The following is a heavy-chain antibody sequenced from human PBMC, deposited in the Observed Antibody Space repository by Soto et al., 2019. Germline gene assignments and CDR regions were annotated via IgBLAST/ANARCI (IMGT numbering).Heavy chain of an antibody. CDR1: GYSISSGYY. D-gene: IGHD1-1*01. V-gene: IGHV4-38-2*02. CDR2: IYHSGST. CDR3: ASQLGYFDY. J-gene: IGHJ4*02. Sequence: SETLSLTCTVSGYSISSGYYWGWIRQPPGKGLEWIGSIYHSGSTYYNPSLKSRVTISVDTSKNQFSLKLSSVTAADTAVYYCASQLGYFDYWGQGTRVTVSS.